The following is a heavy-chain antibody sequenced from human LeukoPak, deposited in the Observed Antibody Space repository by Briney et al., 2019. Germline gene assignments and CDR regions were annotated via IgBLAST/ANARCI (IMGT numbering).Heavy chain of an antibody. Sequence: SETLSLTCTVSGVSISSSYWSWIRQPPGKRLEWIGYIYYNGNTNSNPSLKSLVTISADTSKNQFSLKLSSVTAADTAVYYCVRGNYDNRGYSNAFDIWGQGAMVTVSS. J-gene: IGHJ3*02. D-gene: IGHD3-22*01. V-gene: IGHV4-59*01. CDR3: VRGNYDNRGYSNAFDI. CDR2: IYYNGNT. CDR1: GVSISSSY.